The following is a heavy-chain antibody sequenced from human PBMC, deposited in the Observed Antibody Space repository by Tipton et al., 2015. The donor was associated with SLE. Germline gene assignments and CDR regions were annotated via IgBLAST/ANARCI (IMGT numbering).Heavy chain of an antibody. D-gene: IGHD6-13*01. Sequence: TLSLTCTVSGGSIRSSSYYWGWIRQPPGKGLEWIGSIYSSGSIFYNPSLKGRVTISVDTSKNQFSLHLSSVTAADTAVYYCASPVAAAGKDDPCQHWGQGTLVTVSS. V-gene: IGHV4-39*07. CDR2: IYSSGSI. CDR3: ASPVAAAGKDDPCQH. CDR1: GGSIRSSSYY. J-gene: IGHJ1*01.